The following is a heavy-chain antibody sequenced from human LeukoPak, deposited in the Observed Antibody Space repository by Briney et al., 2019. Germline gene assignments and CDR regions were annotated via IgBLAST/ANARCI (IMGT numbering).Heavy chain of an antibody. Sequence: SETLSLTCAVSGDAISNNYWWHWVRQFPGKGLGWIGAIYRSGSTSYNPSLRSRVAISIDKSKNQFSLDLSSVTAADTAVYYWGKLDYGSSSALFDTWAKEIMVIFSS. D-gene: IGHD3-10*01. J-gene: IGHJ3*02. CDR2: IYRSGST. CDR1: GDAISNNYW. V-gene: IGHV4-4*02. CDR3: GKLDYGSSSALFDT.